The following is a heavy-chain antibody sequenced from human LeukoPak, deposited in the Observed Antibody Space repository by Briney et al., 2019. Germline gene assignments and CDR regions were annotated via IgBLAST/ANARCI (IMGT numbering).Heavy chain of an antibody. D-gene: IGHD6-13*01. Sequence: GASVKVSCKASGYTFTSYAISWVRQAPGQGLEWMGWINAYNGNTNYAQKLQGRVTMTTDTSTSTAYMELRSLRSDDMAVYYCARDGRKQQLDYYYYGIDVWGQGTTVTVSS. CDR3: ARDGRKQQLDYYYYGIDV. J-gene: IGHJ6*02. CDR1: GYTFTSYA. V-gene: IGHV1-18*03. CDR2: INAYNGNT.